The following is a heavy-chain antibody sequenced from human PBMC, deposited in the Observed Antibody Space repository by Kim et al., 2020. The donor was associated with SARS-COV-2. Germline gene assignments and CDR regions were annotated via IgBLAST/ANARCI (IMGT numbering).Heavy chain of an antibody. CDR3: AKECGDSVCYYWNSDL. CDR2: IFGGASST. V-gene: IGHV3-74*01. J-gene: IGHJ2*01. Sequence: GGSLRLSCAASGFTFSRYWMPWVRQAPGKGLVWVSGIFGGASSTWYADSVKGRFTISRDTAKNTVYLQMNSLRTEDTAVYYCAKECGDSVCYYWNSDLWG. CDR1: GFTFSRYW. D-gene: IGHD2-21*01.